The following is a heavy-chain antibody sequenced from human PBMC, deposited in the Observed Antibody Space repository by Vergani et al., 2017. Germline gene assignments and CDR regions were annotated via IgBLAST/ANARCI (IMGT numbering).Heavy chain of an antibody. J-gene: IGHJ4*02. Sequence: QVQLQESGPGLVKPSETLSLTCIVSGGFISPYYWSWIRQPAGKGLEWIGRIYTSESTNYNPSLKSRVTMSVDTSKNQFSLKLSYVTAADTAVYYCAREYSSSLGFLAYWGQGTLVTVSS. CDR3: AREYSSSLGFLAY. V-gene: IGHV4-4*07. D-gene: IGHD6-6*01. CDR2: IYTSEST. CDR1: GGFISPYY.